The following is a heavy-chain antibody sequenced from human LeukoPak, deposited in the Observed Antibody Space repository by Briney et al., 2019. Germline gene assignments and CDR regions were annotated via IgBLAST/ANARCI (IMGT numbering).Heavy chain of an antibody. D-gene: IGHD6-13*01. Sequence: MSSETLSLTCTVSGGSISSSSYYWGWIRQPPRKGLEWIGSIYYSGSTYYNPSLKSRVTISVDTSKNQFSLKLSSVIAADTAVYYCARDKPSEQQLPPDAFDIWGQGTMVTVSS. J-gene: IGHJ3*02. CDR1: GGSISSSSYY. V-gene: IGHV4-39*07. CDR3: ARDKPSEQQLPPDAFDI. CDR2: IYYSGST.